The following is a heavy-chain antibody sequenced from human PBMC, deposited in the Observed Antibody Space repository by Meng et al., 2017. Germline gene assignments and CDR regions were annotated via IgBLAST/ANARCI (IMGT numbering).Heavy chain of an antibody. J-gene: IGHJ4*02. CDR1: GFTFSSYG. V-gene: IGHV3-33*01. Sequence: GGSLRLSCAASGFTFSSYGMHWVRQAPGKGLEWVAVIWYDGSNKYYADSVKGRFTISRDNSKNTLYLQMNSLRAEDTAVYYCARDPIYGDYVGVDYWDQGTLVTVSS. CDR3: ARDPIYGDYVGVDY. CDR2: IWYDGSNK. D-gene: IGHD4-17*01.